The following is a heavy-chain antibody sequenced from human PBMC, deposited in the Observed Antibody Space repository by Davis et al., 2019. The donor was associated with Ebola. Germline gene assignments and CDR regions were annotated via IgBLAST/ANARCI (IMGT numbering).Heavy chain of an antibody. Sequence: MPSETLSLTCTVSGGSISSYYWSWIRQPPGKGLEWIGYIYYSGSTNYNPSLKSRVTISVDTSKNQFSLKLSSVTAADTAVYYCARQRGAAAGQIDYWGQGTLVTVSS. V-gene: IGHV4-59*08. J-gene: IGHJ4*02. D-gene: IGHD6-13*01. CDR1: GGSISSYY. CDR3: ARQRGAAAGQIDY. CDR2: IYYSGST.